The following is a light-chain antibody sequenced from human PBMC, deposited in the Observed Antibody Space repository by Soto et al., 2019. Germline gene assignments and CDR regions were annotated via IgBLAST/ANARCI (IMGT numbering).Light chain of an antibody. V-gene: IGKV1-33*01. J-gene: IGKJ3*01. Sequence: DIQMTQSPSSLSASVGDRVTITCQASQDISNSLNWYQQKPGEAPKLLIYAASNLETGVPSRFIVSGSATDFTVTISSLQPEDFATYFCQQYESLPFTFGPGTKVDI. CDR3: QQYESLPFT. CDR1: QDISNS. CDR2: AAS.